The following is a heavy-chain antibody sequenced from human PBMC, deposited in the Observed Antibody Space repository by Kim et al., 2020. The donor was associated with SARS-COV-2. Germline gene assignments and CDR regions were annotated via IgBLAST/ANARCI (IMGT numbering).Heavy chain of an antibody. CDR1: GCSISNYY. CDR3: SRYGLSPGYCSGGSCYCDY. CDR2: INYSGST. V-gene: IGHV4-59*13. D-gene: IGHD2-15*01. J-gene: IGHJ4*02. Sequence: SETLSLTCTASGCSISNYYLTWIRQLPGKGLEWIGYINYSGSTKYNPSLKRRLTISLDTTKNQISLKLSSVTAADTAIYYYSRYGLSPGYCSGGSCYCDYWGQRAVVTVSP.